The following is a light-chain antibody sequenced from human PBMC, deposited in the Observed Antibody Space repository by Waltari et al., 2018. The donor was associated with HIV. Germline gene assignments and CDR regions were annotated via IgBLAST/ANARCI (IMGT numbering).Light chain of an antibody. CDR2: DVT. CDR1: DVETYDL. CDR3: CTFSGRSSTWV. V-gene: IGLV2-23*02. J-gene: IGLJ3*02. Sequence: QSALTQPASVSGSPGQSITVSCTGDVETYDLVSWYQVHPGRAPKLIIHDVTKRPSGVSSRFSASESGNTASLTISGLEAEDESLYYCCTFSGRSSTWVFGGGTQVTVL.